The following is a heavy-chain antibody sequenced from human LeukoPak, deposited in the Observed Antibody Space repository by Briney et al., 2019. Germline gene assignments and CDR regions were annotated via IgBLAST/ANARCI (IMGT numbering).Heavy chain of an antibody. J-gene: IGHJ4*02. CDR2: IRYDGSNK. D-gene: IGHD3-10*01. V-gene: IGHV3-30*02. CDR1: GFTFSSYG. Sequence: GGSLRLSCAASGFTFSSYGMHWVRQAPGKGLEWVAFIRYDGSNKYYADSVKGRFTISRDNSKNTLYLQMNNLRAEDTALYYCAKGAQRGNSGWGYFIDYWGQGTLVTVSS. CDR3: AKGAQRGNSGWGYFIDY.